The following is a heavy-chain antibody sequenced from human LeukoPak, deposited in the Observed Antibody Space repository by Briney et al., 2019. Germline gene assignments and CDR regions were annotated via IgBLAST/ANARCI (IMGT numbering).Heavy chain of an antibody. D-gene: IGHD2-15*01. Sequence: GESLKISCKGSGYSFTTYWISWVRPKPGKGLEWMGRIDPSDSYTNYSPSFQGHVTISADKSISTAYLQWSSLKASDTAMYYCARLPAYCNGGSCDPDWFDPWGQGTLVTVSS. V-gene: IGHV5-10-1*01. CDR2: IDPSDSYT. CDR3: ARLPAYCNGGSCDPDWFDP. J-gene: IGHJ5*02. CDR1: GYSFTTYW.